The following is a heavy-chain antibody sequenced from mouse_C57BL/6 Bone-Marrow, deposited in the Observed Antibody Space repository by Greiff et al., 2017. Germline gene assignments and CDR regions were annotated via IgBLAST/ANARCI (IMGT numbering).Heavy chain of an antibody. Sequence: VQLVESGAELARPGASVKMSCKASGYTFTSYTMHWVKQRPGQGLEWIGYINPSSGYTKYNQKFKDKATLTADKSSSTAYMQLSSLTSEDSAVYYCARFGYFDVWGTGTTVTVSA. CDR2: INPSSGYT. V-gene: IGHV1-4*01. CDR1: GYTFTSYT. CDR3: ARFGYFDV. J-gene: IGHJ1*03.